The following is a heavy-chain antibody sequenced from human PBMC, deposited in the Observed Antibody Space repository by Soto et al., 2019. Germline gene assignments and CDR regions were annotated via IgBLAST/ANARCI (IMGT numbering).Heavy chain of an antibody. CDR1: GGTFSSYS. V-gene: IGHV1-69*13. CDR2: IIPIFGTA. CDR3: ARCKYYYDSSGYYPNWFDP. D-gene: IGHD3-22*01. Sequence: WASVKVSCKASGGTFSSYSISWVRQAPGQGLEWMGGIIPIFGTANFAQKFQGRVTITADESTSTAYMELSSLRPEDTAVYYCARCKYYYDSSGYYPNWFDPWGQGTLVTVSS. J-gene: IGHJ5*02.